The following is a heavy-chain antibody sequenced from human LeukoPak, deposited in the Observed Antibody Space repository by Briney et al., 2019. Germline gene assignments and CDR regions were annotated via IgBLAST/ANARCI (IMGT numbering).Heavy chain of an antibody. Sequence: GGSLRLSCAASGFTFSSYWMHWVRQAPGKGLVWVSRINSDGSSTSYADSAKGRFTISRDNAKNTLYLQMNSLRAEDTAVYYCARVMGYFDWLPQGGSIDYWGQGTLVTVSS. V-gene: IGHV3-74*01. CDR3: ARVMGYFDWLPQGGSIDY. CDR1: GFTFSSYW. J-gene: IGHJ4*02. CDR2: INSDGSST. D-gene: IGHD3-9*01.